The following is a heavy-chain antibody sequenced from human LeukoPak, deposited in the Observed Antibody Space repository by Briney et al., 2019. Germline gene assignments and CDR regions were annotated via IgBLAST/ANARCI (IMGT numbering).Heavy chain of an antibody. CDR3: ARAAAGPYYYYGMDV. V-gene: IGHV4-4*07. CDR2: IYTSGST. CDR1: GGSISSYY. D-gene: IGHD6-13*01. J-gene: IGHJ6*02. Sequence: SQCLSLTWIVSGGSISSYYSSWVRQPAGKGLEWIGRIYTSGSTNYNPSLKSRVTMSVDTSKNQFSLKLSSVTAADTAVYYCARAAAGPYYYYGMDVWGQGTTVTVSS.